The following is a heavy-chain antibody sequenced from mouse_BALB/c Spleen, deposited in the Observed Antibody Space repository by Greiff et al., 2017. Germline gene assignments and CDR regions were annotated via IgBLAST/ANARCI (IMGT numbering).Heavy chain of an antibody. CDR3: ARYNDYGYRFDD. Sequence: EVKLMESGPSLVKPSQTLSLTCSVTGDSITSGYWNWIRKFPGNKLEYMGYISYSGSTYYNPSLKSRISITRDTSKNQYYLQLNSVTTEDTATYYCARYNDYGYRFDDWGQGTTLTVSS. J-gene: IGHJ2*01. CDR2: ISYSGST. V-gene: IGHV3-8*02. CDR1: GDSITSGY. D-gene: IGHD1-2*01.